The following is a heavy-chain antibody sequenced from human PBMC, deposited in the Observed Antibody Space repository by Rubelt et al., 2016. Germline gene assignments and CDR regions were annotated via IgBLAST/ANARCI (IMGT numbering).Heavy chain of an antibody. J-gene: IGHJ5*02. Sequence: QVQLQQWGAGLLKPSETLSLTCAVYGGSFSGYYWSWIRQPPGKGLEWIGEINHSGSTNYNPSLKSRVTRSVDTSKNQFSLKLSSVTAAETAVYYCARTMVRGVTPYNWFDPWGQGTLVTVSS. CDR2: INHSGST. D-gene: IGHD3-10*01. V-gene: IGHV4-34*01. CDR1: GGSFSGYY. CDR3: ARTMVRGVTPYNWFDP.